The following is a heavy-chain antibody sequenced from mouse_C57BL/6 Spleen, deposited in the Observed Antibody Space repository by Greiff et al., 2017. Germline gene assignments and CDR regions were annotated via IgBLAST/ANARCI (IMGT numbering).Heavy chain of an antibody. CDR3: ARNEGSPLDAMDY. CDR2: IHPNSGST. V-gene: IGHV1-64*01. Sequence: QVQLQQPGAELVKPGASVKLSCKASGYTFTSYWMHWVKQRPGQGLEWIGMIHPNSGSTNYNEKFKSKATLTVDKSSSTAYMQLRSLTSEDSAVYYCARNEGSPLDAMDYWGQGTSVTVSS. CDR1: GYTFTSYW. J-gene: IGHJ4*01.